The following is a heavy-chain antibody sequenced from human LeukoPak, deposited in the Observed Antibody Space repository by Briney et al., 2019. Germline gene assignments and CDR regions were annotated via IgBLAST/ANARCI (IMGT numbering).Heavy chain of an antibody. J-gene: IGHJ4*02. CDR3: ARDWSLGYSYGTFDY. CDR1: GYTFTSYG. CDR2: ISAYNGNT. V-gene: IGHV1-18*01. Sequence: ASVKVSCKASGYTFTSYGISWVRQAPGQRLEWMGWISAYNGNTNYAQKLQGRVTMTTDTSTSTAYMELRSLRSDDTAVYYCARDWSLGYSYGTFDYWGQGTLVTVSS. D-gene: IGHD5-18*01.